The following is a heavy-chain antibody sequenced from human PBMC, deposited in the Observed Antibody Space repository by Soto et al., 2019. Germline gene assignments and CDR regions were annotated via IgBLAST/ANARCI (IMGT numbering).Heavy chain of an antibody. CDR2: IRSNGRT. CDR1: GFTFSASA. J-gene: IGHJ4*02. Sequence: GGSLRLSCAASGFTFSASAMHWVRQASGKGLEWVGRIRSNGRTAYAASMQGRFTISRDDSKKTAYLQLNSLKTDDTAVYYCARLDCSGGSCYPYYFEHWGRGALVTVSS. V-gene: IGHV3-73*01. D-gene: IGHD2-15*01. CDR3: ARLDCSGGSCYPYYFEH.